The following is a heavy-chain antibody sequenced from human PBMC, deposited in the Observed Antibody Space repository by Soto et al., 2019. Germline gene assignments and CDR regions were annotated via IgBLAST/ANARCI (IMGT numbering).Heavy chain of an antibody. J-gene: IGHJ3*02. Sequence: GGSLRLSCAASGFTFSGSAMHWVRQASGKGLEWVGRIRSKANSYATAYAASVKGRFTISRDDSKNTAYLQMNSLKTEDTAVYYCTSTLDVGATLLGDAFDIWGQGTMVTVSS. CDR2: IRSKANSYAT. CDR3: TSTLDVGATLLGDAFDI. D-gene: IGHD1-26*01. CDR1: GFTFSGSA. V-gene: IGHV3-73*01.